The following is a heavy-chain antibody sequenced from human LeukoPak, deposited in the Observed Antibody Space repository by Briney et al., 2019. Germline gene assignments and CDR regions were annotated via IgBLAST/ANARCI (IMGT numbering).Heavy chain of an antibody. CDR1: GFTFDDFA. V-gene: IGHV3-9*01. D-gene: IGHD6-19*01. Sequence: GGSLRLSCAASGFTFDDFAMHWDRQAPGKGLEWVSGINWNSDTRAYADSVKDRCTIYRDNAKNFIYLQMRSLRSEDTAFYYCAKDVDESVAGNNWFDSWGQGTLVTVSS. J-gene: IGHJ5*01. CDR3: AKDVDESVAGNNWFDS. CDR2: INWNSDTR.